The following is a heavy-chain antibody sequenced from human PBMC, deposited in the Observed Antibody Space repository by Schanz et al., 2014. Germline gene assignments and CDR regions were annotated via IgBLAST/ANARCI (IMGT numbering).Heavy chain of an antibody. Sequence: QVQLVQSGGEVKKPGASATVSCKASGYTFNNHGISWVRQAPGQGLEWMGWISVYHGHTNYAEKVHGRVNMTRDTVTTTVHLELTRLRTDDTAIYYCARVHIATYHYNSPGAFDIWGQGTRXTVSS. J-gene: IGHJ3*02. CDR1: GYTFNNHG. D-gene: IGHD3-10*01. CDR3: ARVHIATYHYNSPGAFDI. V-gene: IGHV1-18*01. CDR2: ISVYHGHT.